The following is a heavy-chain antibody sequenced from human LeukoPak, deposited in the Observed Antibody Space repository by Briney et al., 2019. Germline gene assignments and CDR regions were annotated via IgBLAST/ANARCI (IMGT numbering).Heavy chain of an antibody. CDR1: GGSFSGYY. Sequence: SETLSLTCAVYGGSFSGYYWSWIRQPPGKWLEWIGEINHSGSTNYNPSLKSRVTISVDTSKNQFSLKLSSVTAADTAVYYCARGRFYDSSAYWGQGTLVTVSS. CDR2: INHSGST. V-gene: IGHV4-34*01. CDR3: ARGRFYDSSAY. D-gene: IGHD3-22*01. J-gene: IGHJ4*02.